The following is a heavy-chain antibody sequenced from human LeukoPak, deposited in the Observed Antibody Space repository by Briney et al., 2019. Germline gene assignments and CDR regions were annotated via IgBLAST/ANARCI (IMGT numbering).Heavy chain of an antibody. J-gene: IGHJ4*02. Sequence: GGSLRLSCAASGFTFSNYAMTWVRQAPGKGLEWVSGISSGGGTTNHADSVKGRFTISRDNSKNTLYLQMNSLRAEDTAVYYCAKAITATTGYFDYWGLGSLVTVSS. D-gene: IGHD6-25*01. V-gene: IGHV3-23*01. CDR3: AKAITATTGYFDY. CDR2: ISSGGGTT. CDR1: GFTFSNYA.